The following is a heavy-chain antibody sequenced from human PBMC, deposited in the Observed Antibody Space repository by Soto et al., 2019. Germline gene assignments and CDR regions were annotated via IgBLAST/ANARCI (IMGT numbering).Heavy chain of an antibody. CDR2: IYYIGST. J-gene: IGHJ4*02. CDR3: AAGWSGYDPIDY. CDR1: GGTISSYY. D-gene: IGHD3-3*01. V-gene: IGHV4-59*08. Sequence: QVQLQESGPGLVKPSETLSLICTVSGGTISSYYWRWIRQPPGKGLEWIGYIYYIGSTNYNPSLKSRLTLSVDTSQNQFSLMLTSVTAADTAVYYCAAGWSGYDPIDYWGQGTLVTVSS.